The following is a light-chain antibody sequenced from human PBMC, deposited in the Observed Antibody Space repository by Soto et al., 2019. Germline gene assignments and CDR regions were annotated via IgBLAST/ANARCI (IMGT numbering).Light chain of an antibody. CDR2: AAS. CDR1: QGISSY. Sequence: AIRMTQSPSSLSASTGDRVTITCRASQGISSYLAWYQQKPGKAPKLLIYAASTLQSGVLSRFSGSGSGTDFTLTISCLQSEDFATYYCQQYYSYPPTTFGGGTKVEIK. CDR3: QQYYSYPPTT. V-gene: IGKV1-8*01. J-gene: IGKJ4*01.